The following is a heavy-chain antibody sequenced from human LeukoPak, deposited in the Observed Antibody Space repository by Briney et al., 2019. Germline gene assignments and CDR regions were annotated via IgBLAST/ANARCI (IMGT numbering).Heavy chain of an antibody. CDR1: GFTFSNYW. CDR3: ARYCSTNCHDAFDI. J-gene: IGHJ3*02. V-gene: IGHV3-7*01. D-gene: IGHD2-2*01. CDR2: INQDGSEK. Sequence: GGSLRLSCAASGFTFSNYWTSWVRQAPGKGLEWVANINQDGSEKYYVDSVKGRFTISRDNAKNSLYLQMSSLRAEDTALYYCARYCSTNCHDAFDIWGQGTMVTVSS.